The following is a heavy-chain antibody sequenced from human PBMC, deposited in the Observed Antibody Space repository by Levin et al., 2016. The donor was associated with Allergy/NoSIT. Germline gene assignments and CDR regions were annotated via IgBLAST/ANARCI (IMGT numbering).Heavy chain of an antibody. D-gene: IGHD3-9*01. Sequence: GGSLRLSCAASGFTFSSYAMHWVRQAPGKGLEWVAVISYDGSNKYYADSVKGRFTISRDNSKNTLYLQMNSLRAEDTAVYYCARSPYYDILLGLYSYFDYWGQGTLVTVSS. J-gene: IGHJ4*02. CDR2: ISYDGSNK. CDR3: ARSPYYDILLGLYSYFDY. CDR1: GFTFSSYA. V-gene: IGHV3-30-3*01.